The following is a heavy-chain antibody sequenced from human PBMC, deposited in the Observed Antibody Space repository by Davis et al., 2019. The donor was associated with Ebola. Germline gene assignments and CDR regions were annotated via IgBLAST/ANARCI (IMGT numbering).Heavy chain of an antibody. CDR3: ARGGYFDY. V-gene: IGHV4-34*01. CDR2: INHSGIT. CDR1: GGSLSGHY. J-gene: IGHJ4*02. Sequence: MPGGSLRLSCDVSGGSLSGHYWSWIRQPPGKGLEWIGEINHSGITDYNPSLQSRVTIAVDTSKNQFSLKLSSVTAADTAVYYCARGGYFDYWGQGTLVTVSS.